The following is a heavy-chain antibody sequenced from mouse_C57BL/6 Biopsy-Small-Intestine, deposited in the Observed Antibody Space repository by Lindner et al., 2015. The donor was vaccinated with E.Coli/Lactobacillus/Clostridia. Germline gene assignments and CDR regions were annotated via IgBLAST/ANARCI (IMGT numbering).Heavy chain of an antibody. CDR3: TSHPFHYYGSTYEYFDV. CDR2: IDPEDGET. J-gene: IGHJ1*03. CDR1: GFNIKDYF. V-gene: IGHV14-2*01. Sequence: VQLQESGAELVKPGASVKLSCTAPGFNIKDYFTYWIKQRTEQGLEWIGRIDPEDGETKYAPKFQGKAAITTDTSSNTAYMELRSLTSDDSAVYYCTSHPFHYYGSTYEYFDVWGTGTTVTVSS. D-gene: IGHD1-1*01.